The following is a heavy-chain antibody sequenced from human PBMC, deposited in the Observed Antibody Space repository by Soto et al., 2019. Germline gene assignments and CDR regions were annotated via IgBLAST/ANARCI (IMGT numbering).Heavy chain of an antibody. CDR3: ARDKRELGYITDFDY. CDR2: IIPILGIA. D-gene: IGHD3-10*01. CDR1: GYTFTSYA. Sequence: GASVKVSCKASGYTFTSYAMHWVRQAHRQGLEWMGRIIPILGIANYAQKFQGRVTITADKSTSTAYMELSSLRSEDTAVYYCARDKRELGYITDFDYWGQGTLVTVSS. J-gene: IGHJ4*02. V-gene: IGHV1-69*04.